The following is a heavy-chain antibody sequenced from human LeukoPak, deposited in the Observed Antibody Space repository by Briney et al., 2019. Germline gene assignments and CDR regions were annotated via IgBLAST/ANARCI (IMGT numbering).Heavy chain of an antibody. CDR3: ARDRATSYFDY. J-gene: IGHJ4*02. CDR1: AFTFSSYG. V-gene: IGHV3-33*01. Sequence: PGGSLRLSCAASAFTFSSYGMHWVRQAPGKGLEWVAFIWYDGSNKYYVDSVKGRFTISRDNSKNTLYLQMNSLRVEDTAVYYCARDRATSYFDYWGQGTQVTVSS. CDR2: IWYDGSNK.